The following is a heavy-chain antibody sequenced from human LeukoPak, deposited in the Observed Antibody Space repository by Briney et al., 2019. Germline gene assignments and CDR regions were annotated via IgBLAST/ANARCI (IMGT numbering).Heavy chain of an antibody. CDR3: AKDSPAGSSGWYYFDY. CDR2: XSGSGGST. V-gene: IGHV3-23*01. J-gene: IGHJ4*02. D-gene: IGHD6-19*01. Sequence: VXXXSGSGGSTYYADSVKGRFTISRDNSKNTLYLQMNSLRAEDTAVYYCAKDSPAGSSGWYYFDYWGQGSLVTVSS.